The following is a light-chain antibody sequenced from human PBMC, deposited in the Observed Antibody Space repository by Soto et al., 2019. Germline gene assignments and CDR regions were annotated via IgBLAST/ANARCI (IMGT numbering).Light chain of an antibody. CDR1: QSVSSY. J-gene: IGKJ2*01. CDR3: QQRSNWLGT. Sequence: EIVLTQSPATLHLSPGERATLSCRASQSVSSYLAWYQQKPGQAPRLLIYDASNRATGIPARFSGSGSGTDFTLTISSLEPEDFAVYYCQQRSNWLGTFGQGTKLEIK. CDR2: DAS. V-gene: IGKV3-11*01.